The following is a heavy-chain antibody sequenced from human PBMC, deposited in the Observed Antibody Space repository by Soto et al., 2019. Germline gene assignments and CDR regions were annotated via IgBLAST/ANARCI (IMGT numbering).Heavy chain of an antibody. CDR3: AKDRVAGVLSLSTGHASDI. J-gene: IGHJ3*02. CDR1: GFTFSSYA. CDR2: ISGSGGST. Sequence: SGGSLRLSCAASGFTFSSYAMSWVRQAPGKGLEWVSAISGSGGSTYYADSVKGRFTISRDNSKNTLYLQMNSLRAEDTAVYYCAKDRVAGVLSLSTGHASDIWGQGTMVTVSS. D-gene: IGHD3-16*02. V-gene: IGHV3-23*01.